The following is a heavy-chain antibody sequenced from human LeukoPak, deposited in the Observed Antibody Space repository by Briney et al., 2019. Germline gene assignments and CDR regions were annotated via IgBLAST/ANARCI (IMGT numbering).Heavy chain of an antibody. J-gene: IGHJ6*03. D-gene: IGHD5-24*01. Sequence: SETLSLTCTVSGGSISSYYWRWIRQPPGKGLEWIGYIYYSGSTNYNPSLKSRVTISVDTSKNQFSLKLSSVTAADTAVYYCARDSRPRSRWLQFDYYYYMDVWGKGTTVTVSS. CDR3: ARDSRPRSRWLQFDYYYYMDV. CDR1: GGSISSYY. V-gene: IGHV4-59*01. CDR2: IYYSGST.